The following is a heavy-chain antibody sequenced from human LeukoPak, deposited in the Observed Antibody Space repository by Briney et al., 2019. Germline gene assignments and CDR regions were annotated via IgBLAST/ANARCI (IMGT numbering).Heavy chain of an antibody. CDR1: GGSFSGYY. CDR2: INHSGST. CDR3: ARAKQVGQPGPVDY. V-gene: IGHV4-34*01. J-gene: IGHJ4*02. Sequence: SETLSLTCAVSGGSFSGYYWSWIRQPPGPGLERIGEINHSGSTNYNPSLTSRVTISVDTSKNQFSLKLSSVTAADTAVYYCARAKQVGQPGPVDYWGQGTLVTVSA. D-gene: IGHD1/OR15-1a*01.